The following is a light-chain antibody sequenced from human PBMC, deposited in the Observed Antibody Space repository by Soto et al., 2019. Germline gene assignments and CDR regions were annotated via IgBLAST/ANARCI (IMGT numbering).Light chain of an antibody. J-gene: IGKJ5*01. V-gene: IGKV3-20*01. CDR2: GAS. CDR1: QSVSNNY. Sequence: EIVLTQSPGTLSLSTGERATLSCRASQSVSNNYLAWYQQKPGQPPRLLIYGASNRATGIPDRFSGSGSGTDFTLIINRLEPEDVAIYYCQQYGGSPRITFGQGTRLEIK. CDR3: QQYGGSPRIT.